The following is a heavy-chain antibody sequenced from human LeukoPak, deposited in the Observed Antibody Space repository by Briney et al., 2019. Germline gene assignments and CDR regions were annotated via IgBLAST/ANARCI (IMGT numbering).Heavy chain of an antibody. CDR1: GGTFSSYT. D-gene: IGHD3-22*01. CDR3: ASPLHYYDSSGYSFDY. V-gene: IGHV1-69*02. J-gene: IGHJ4*02. CDR2: IIPILGIA. Sequence: SVKVSCKASGGTFSSYTISWVRQAPGQGLEWMGRIIPILGIANYAQKFQGRVTITADESTSTAYMELSSLRSEDTAVYYCASPLHYYDSSGYSFDYWGQGTLVTVSS.